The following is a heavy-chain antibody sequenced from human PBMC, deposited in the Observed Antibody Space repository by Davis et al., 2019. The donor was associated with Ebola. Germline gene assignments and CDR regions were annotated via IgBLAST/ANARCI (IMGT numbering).Heavy chain of an antibody. CDR3: TRGRGWLNDY. D-gene: IGHD6-19*01. Sequence: GGSLRLSCAASGFTFSSYWMSWVRQAPGKGLEWVANIKQDGSERYYVDSVKGRFTISRDNAQNSLFLQMNSLRADDTALYYCTRGRGWLNDYWGQGTLVTVSS. CDR1: GFTFSSYW. J-gene: IGHJ4*02. V-gene: IGHV3-7*03. CDR2: IKQDGSER.